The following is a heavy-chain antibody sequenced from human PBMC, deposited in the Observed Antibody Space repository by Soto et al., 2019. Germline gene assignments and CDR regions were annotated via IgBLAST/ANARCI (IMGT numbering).Heavy chain of an antibody. J-gene: IGHJ5*02. CDR1: GGTFSSYA. CDR3: ARGRYCSSTRCPINWFDP. Sequence: QVQLVQSGAEVKKPGSSVKVSCKASGGTFSSYAISWVRQAPGQGLEWMGGIIPIFGTANYAQKFQGRVTITADESTSTAYMELSSLRSEDTAVYYCARGRYCSSTRCPINWFDPWGQGTLVTVSS. CDR2: IIPIFGTA. V-gene: IGHV1-69*01. D-gene: IGHD2-2*01.